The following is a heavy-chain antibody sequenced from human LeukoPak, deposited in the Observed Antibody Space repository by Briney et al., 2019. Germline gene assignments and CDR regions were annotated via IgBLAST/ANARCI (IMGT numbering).Heavy chain of an antibody. V-gene: IGHV1-69*04. CDR1: GGTFSSYA. D-gene: IGHD6-13*01. Sequence: AASVKVSCKASGGTFSSYAISWVRQAPGQGLEWMGRIIPILGIANYAQKFQGRVTITADKSTSTAYMELSSLRAEDTALYYCATGRAGYSSSWYGGYWGQGTLVTVSS. CDR3: ATGRAGYSSSWYGGY. J-gene: IGHJ4*02. CDR2: IIPILGIA.